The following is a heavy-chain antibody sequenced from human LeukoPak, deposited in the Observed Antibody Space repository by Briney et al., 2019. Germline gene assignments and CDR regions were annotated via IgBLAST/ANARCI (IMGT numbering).Heavy chain of an antibody. CDR1: GFTVSSKY. CDR3: ARLENIVGAPYFDY. V-gene: IGHV3-53*01. Sequence: PGGSLRLSCAASGFTVSSKYMSWVRQAPGKGLEWVSVIYSGGSTYYADSVKGRFTISRDNSKNTLYLQMNSLRAEDTAVYYCARLENIVGAPYFDYWGQGTLVTVSS. D-gene: IGHD1-26*01. J-gene: IGHJ4*02. CDR2: IYSGGST.